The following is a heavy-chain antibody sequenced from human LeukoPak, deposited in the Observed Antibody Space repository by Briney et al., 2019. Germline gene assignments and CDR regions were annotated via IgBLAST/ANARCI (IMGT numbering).Heavy chain of an antibody. CDR1: GFTFSSYG. D-gene: IGHD1-26*01. J-gene: IGHJ3*02. Sequence: PGRSLRLSCAASGFTFSSYGMHWVCQAPGKGLEWVAVIWYDGSNKYYADSVKGRFTISRDNSKNTLYLQMNSLRAEDTAVYYCARVGSRSYGSFGAFDIWGQGTMVTVSS. V-gene: IGHV3-33*01. CDR2: IWYDGSNK. CDR3: ARVGSRSYGSFGAFDI.